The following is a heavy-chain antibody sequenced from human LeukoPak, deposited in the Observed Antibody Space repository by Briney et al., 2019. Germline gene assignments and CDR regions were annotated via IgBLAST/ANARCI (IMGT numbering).Heavy chain of an antibody. CDR2: IYYSGST. J-gene: IGHJ4*02. D-gene: IGHD5-24*01. CDR3: ARSRDGYLVGFDY. V-gene: IGHV4-61*08. Sequence: SETLSLTCTVSGGSISRGGYYWSWIRQPPGKGLEWIGCIYYSGSTDYNPSLKSRVTISLDTSKNQFSLKLSSVAAADTAVYYCARSRDGYLVGFDYWGQGTLVTVSP. CDR1: GGSISRGGYY.